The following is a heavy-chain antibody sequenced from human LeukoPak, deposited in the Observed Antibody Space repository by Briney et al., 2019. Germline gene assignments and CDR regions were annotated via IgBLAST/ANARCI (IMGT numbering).Heavy chain of an antibody. CDR3: AKDKEGRPSANFDY. CDR1: GFTFDDYA. Sequence: GRSLRLSCAASGFTFDDYAMHWVRQAPGKGLEWVSGISWNSGSIGYADSVKGRFTISRDNAKNSLYLQMNSLRAEDTALYYCAKDKEGRPSANFDYWGQGTLVTVSS. D-gene: IGHD2-15*01. CDR2: ISWNSGSI. V-gene: IGHV3-9*01. J-gene: IGHJ4*02.